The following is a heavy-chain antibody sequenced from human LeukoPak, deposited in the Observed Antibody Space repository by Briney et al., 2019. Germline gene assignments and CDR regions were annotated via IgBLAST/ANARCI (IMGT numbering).Heavy chain of an antibody. CDR2: ISWDSGTI. CDR3: AKDRRAGCTSTTCYTHFEY. Sequence: PGGSLRLSCAASGFTFDDYAMHWVRQAPGKGVEWVSSISWDSGTIAYAASVKGRFTVSRANAKNALYLQMNSLRAEDTAVYYCAKDRRAGCTSTTCYTHFEYWGQGTLVTVSS. D-gene: IGHD2-2*02. J-gene: IGHJ4*02. CDR1: GFTFDDYA. V-gene: IGHV3-9*01.